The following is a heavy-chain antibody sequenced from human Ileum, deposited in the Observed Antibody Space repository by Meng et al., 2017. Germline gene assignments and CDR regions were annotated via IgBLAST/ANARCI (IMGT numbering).Heavy chain of an antibody. Sequence: SETLSFTCPALGSPTYSYYWSLIRQPPGKGMEWIGHVRYPGSADYSPSLKGRVTFSLDTSRNEFSLKLTSVTPAATAKYCCVRLPVPITHPHAQNWYFDLWGHGTLVTVSS. CDR1: GSPTYSYY. CDR3: VRLPVPITHPHAQNWYFDL. CDR2: VRYPGSA. J-gene: IGHJ2*01. V-gene: IGHV4-59*01.